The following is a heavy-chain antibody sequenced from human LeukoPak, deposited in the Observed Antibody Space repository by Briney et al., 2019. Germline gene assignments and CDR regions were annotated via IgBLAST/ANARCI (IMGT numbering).Heavy chain of an antibody. J-gene: IGHJ3*01. D-gene: IGHD1-26*01. CDR1: GFTLSSYW. CDR3: AREFTVGPTQTDAIDV. CDR2: IKSDGSST. Sequence: PGGSLRLSCAASGFTLSSYWMHWVRQVPGKGPLWVSRIKSDGSSTSYADSVKGRFTISRDNAKNTLYLQMNGLRVEDTAIYYCAREFTVGPTQTDAIDVWGQGTMVTVSS. V-gene: IGHV3-74*01.